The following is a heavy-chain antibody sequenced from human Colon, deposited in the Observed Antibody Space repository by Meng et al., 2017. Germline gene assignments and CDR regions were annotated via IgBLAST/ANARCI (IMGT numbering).Heavy chain of an antibody. CDR1: GYSISSGYY. CDR2: IYRSGST. CDR3: ARDYGGRRNYYGMDV. Sequence: SETLSLTCTVSGYSISSGYYWGWIRQPPGKGREWIGSIYRSGSTSYNPSLESRVNISVDTSKNQYSLRLNSVTAADTAVYYCARDYGGRRNYYGMDVWGQGTSVTVSS. V-gene: IGHV4-38-2*02. J-gene: IGHJ6*02. D-gene: IGHD3-16*01.